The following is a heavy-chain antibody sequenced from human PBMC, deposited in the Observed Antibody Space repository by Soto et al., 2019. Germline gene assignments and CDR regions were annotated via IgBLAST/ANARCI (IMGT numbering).Heavy chain of an antibody. J-gene: IGHJ4*02. Sequence: QVQLVESGGGVVQPGRSLRLSCAASGFSFGSHGMHWVRQAPGKGLEWVAIIWYDGSHQYYADSVKGRFTISRDNSKNTVSLQMDSLRAEDTAVYYCAKDLGSSIAGYGVQRGHFDYWGQGTLVTVSS. D-gene: IGHD2-8*01. CDR2: IWYDGSHQ. V-gene: IGHV3-33*03. CDR1: GFSFGSHG. CDR3: AKDLGSSIAGYGVQRGHFDY.